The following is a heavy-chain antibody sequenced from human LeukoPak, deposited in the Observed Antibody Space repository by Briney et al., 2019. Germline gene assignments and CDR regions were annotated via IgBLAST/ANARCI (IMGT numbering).Heavy chain of an antibody. J-gene: IGHJ1*01. Sequence: SETLSLTCTVSGGSISSYYWSWIRQPPGKGLEWIGYIYYSGSTNYNPSLKNRVIISVNTSKNQSSLILSSVTAADTAVYFCARESRYCSSTSCSGWYFQHWGQGTLVTVSS. CDR3: ARESRYCSSTSCSGWYFQH. CDR2: IYYSGST. D-gene: IGHD2-2*01. V-gene: IGHV4-59*12. CDR1: GGSISSYY.